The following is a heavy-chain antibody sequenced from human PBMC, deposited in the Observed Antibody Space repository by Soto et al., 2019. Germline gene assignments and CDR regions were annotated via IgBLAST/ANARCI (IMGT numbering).Heavy chain of an antibody. J-gene: IGHJ6*02. D-gene: IGHD6-19*01. CDR1: GYSFTSYW. CDR2: IYPGDSDT. Sequence: PGESLKISCKGSGYSFTSYWIGWVRQMPGKGLEWMGIIYPGDSDTRYSPSFQGQVTISADKSISTAYLQWSSLKASDTAMYYCARSTGWYDYYYGMDVWGQGTTVTVSS. CDR3: ARSTGWYDYYYGMDV. V-gene: IGHV5-51*01.